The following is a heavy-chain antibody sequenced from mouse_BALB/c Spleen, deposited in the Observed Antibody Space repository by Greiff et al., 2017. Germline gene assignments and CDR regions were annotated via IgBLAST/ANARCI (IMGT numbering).Heavy chain of an antibody. J-gene: IGHJ3*01. CDR2: ISSGSSTI. CDR1: GFTFSSFG. D-gene: IGHD1-1*01. V-gene: IGHV5-17*02. CDR3: ANNYGSSAWFAY. Sequence: EVHLVQSGGGLVQPGGSLKLSCAASGFTFSSFGMHWVRQAPEQGLEWVAYISSGSSTIYYADTVKGRFTITRDKPKNTLFMQMTRLRSEDTAVYYCANNYGSSAWFAYWGQGTLVTVSA.